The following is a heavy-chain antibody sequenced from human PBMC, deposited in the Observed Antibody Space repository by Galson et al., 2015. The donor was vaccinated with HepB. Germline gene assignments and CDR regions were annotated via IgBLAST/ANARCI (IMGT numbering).Heavy chain of an antibody. CDR2: FDPEDGET. J-gene: IGHJ4*02. Sequence: SVKVSCKVSGYTLTELSMHWVRQAPGKGLEWMGGFDPEDGETIYAQKFQGRVTMTEDTSTDTAYMELSSLRSEDTAVYYCATRRPTLARGQYYFDYWGQGTLVTVSS. CDR3: ATRRPTLARGQYYFDY. CDR1: GYTLTELS. V-gene: IGHV1-24*01. D-gene: IGHD1-1*01.